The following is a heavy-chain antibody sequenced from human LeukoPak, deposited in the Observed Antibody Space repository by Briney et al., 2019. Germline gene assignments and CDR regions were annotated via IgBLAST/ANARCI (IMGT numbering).Heavy chain of an antibody. Sequence: GRSLRLSCAASGFTFSSYGMHWVRQAPGKGLXGVAVISYDGSNKYYADSVKGRFTISRDNSKNTLYLQMNSLRAEDTAVYYCAKDDDDYPFDYWGQGTLVTVSS. J-gene: IGHJ4*02. V-gene: IGHV3-30*18. CDR3: AKDDDDYPFDY. CDR1: GFTFSSYG. CDR2: ISYDGSNK. D-gene: IGHD4-11*01.